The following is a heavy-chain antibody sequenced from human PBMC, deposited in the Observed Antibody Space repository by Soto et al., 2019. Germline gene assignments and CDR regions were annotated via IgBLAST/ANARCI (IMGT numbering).Heavy chain of an antibody. D-gene: IGHD2-2*01. Sequence: WVSLRLSCPASGFTFSDENMSWVRQVPGKGLEWVSGISGGGSYIFYADSVQGRFSISRDNPKNSLFLEMNSLRVEDTAVYYCARDSDCHSTSCFFPHHVWGQGPTVTVSS. V-gene: IGHV3-21*06. CDR2: ISGGGSYI. J-gene: IGHJ6*02. CDR3: ARDSDCHSTSCFFPHHV. CDR1: GFTFSDEN.